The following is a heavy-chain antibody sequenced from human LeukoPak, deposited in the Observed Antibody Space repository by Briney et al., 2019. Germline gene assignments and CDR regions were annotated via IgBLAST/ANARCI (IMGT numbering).Heavy chain of an antibody. V-gene: IGHV3-15*01. Sequence: TGGSLRLSCAASGFTFSNAWMSWVRQAPGKGLEWVGRIKSKTDGGTTDYAAPVKGRFTISRDDSKNTLYLQMNSLKTEDTAVYYCTQRIAVAGTGFDYWGQGTLVTVSS. D-gene: IGHD6-19*01. CDR2: IKSKTDGGTT. CDR3: TQRIAVAGTGFDY. J-gene: IGHJ4*02. CDR1: GFTFSNAW.